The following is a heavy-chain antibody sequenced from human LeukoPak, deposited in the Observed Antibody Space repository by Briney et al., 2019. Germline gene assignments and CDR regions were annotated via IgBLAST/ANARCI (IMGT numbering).Heavy chain of an antibody. J-gene: IGHJ4*02. CDR1: GFTFSNYG. CDR2: ISFDGSQK. V-gene: IGHV3-30*02. Sequence: GGSLRLSCAASGFTFSNYGMHWVRQAPGKGLEWVALISFDGSQKYYADSVKGRFTISRDNSKSTVYLQMNSLRVEDAAVYYCASGFDYYGSGSFYWGQGTLVTVSS. D-gene: IGHD3-10*01. CDR3: ASGFDYYGSGSFY.